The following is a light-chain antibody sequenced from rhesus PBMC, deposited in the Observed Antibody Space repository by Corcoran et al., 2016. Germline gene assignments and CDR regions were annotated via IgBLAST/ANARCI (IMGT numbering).Light chain of an antibody. V-gene: IGKV1-46*01. Sequence: DIQMTQSPSSLSASVGDTVTITCRASQRSGSSGAWFHQKPGKAPNLLIPSASSLQSGVPSRFSGSKSGTDFTLTLRSLQPEDVGHFYCPHYYSYPRTFGQGTKVEI. CDR2: SAS. CDR1: QRSGSS. J-gene: IGKJ1*01. CDR3: PHYYSYPRT.